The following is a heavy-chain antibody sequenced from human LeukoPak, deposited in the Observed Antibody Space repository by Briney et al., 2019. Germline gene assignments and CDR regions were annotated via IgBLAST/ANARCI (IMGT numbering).Heavy chain of an antibody. Sequence: ASVKVSCKASGYTFTSYDFNWVRQATGQRPEWMGWMSPNSGDTGYAQKFQDRVIMTRNTSISTAYMELSSLRSDDTAVYYCARGPPNWGYDYWGPGTLVTVSS. D-gene: IGHD7-27*01. V-gene: IGHV1-8*01. J-gene: IGHJ4*02. CDR3: ARGPPNWGYDY. CDR2: MSPNSGDT. CDR1: GYTFTSYD.